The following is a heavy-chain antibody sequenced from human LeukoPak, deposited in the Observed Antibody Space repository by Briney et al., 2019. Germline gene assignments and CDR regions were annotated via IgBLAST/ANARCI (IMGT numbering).Heavy chain of an antibody. CDR1: GFTFNNYA. J-gene: IGHJ1*01. CDR3: AKDQGIQLWLKYFQH. Sequence: HPGRSLRLSCAASGFTFNNYAMTWVRQAPGKGLEWVSAISGSGGTTLYADSVKGRFTISRDNSKSTLYLQMNSLRAEDTAVYYCAKDQGIQLWLKYFQHWGQGTLVTVSS. D-gene: IGHD5-18*01. CDR2: ISGSGGTT. V-gene: IGHV3-23*01.